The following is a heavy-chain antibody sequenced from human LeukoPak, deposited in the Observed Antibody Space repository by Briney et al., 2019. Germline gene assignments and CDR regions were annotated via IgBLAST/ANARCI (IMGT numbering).Heavy chain of an antibody. CDR3: ARDEEDGYEAFDI. Sequence: GGSLRLSCAASGFTFSSYWMSWVRQAPGKGLEWVANIKQDGSEKYYVDSVKGRFTISRDNAKNSLYLQMNSLRAEDTAVYYCARDEEDGYEAFDIWGQGTMVTVSS. CDR2: IKQDGSEK. D-gene: IGHD6-13*01. CDR1: GFTFSSYW. V-gene: IGHV3-7*01. J-gene: IGHJ3*02.